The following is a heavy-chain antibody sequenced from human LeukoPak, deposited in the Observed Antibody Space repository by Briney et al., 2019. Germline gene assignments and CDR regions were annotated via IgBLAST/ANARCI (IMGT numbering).Heavy chain of an antibody. J-gene: IGHJ4*02. CDR2: IGWDGART. Sequence: PGGSLRLSCAASGFTFEDYTMHWVRQAPGKGLEWVSLIGWDGARTNYADSLKGRFAISRDNRKNCLYQQMNSLRTEDTALYYCAKGSNSWPSLFDYWGQGTMVTVSS. CDR3: AKGSNSWPSLFDY. V-gene: IGHV3-43*01. CDR1: GFTFEDYT. D-gene: IGHD6-13*01.